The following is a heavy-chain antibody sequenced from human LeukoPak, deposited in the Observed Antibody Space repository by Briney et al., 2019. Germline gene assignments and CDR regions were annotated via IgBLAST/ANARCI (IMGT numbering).Heavy chain of an antibody. Sequence: GGSLRLSCVVSGFTFSTYTMNWVRQAPGKGLEWVSGISDSGSTAFYADSVKGRFTSSRDNPKNTLYLQINSLRAEDTAVYYCAKDMQTWPRFPDYWGQGTLVTVSS. V-gene: IGHV3-23*01. D-gene: IGHD5-12*01. CDR3: AKDMQTWPRFPDY. CDR2: ISDSGSTA. CDR1: GFTFSTYT. J-gene: IGHJ4*02.